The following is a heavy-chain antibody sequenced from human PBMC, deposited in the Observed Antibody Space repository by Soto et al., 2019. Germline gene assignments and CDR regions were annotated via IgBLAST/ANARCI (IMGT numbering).Heavy chain of an antibody. CDR2: ISAYGGST. J-gene: IGHJ4*02. CDR1: GYTFITYG. D-gene: IGHD6-13*01. V-gene: IGHV1-18*01. CDR3: ARDFTKSSSWPYYFDY. Sequence: QVQLVQSGAEVKKPGASVKVSCKASGYTFITYGISWVRQAPGKGLEWMGWISAYGGSTKFAQKLQGIVTMTTDTSTTTAYMELRSLTSDDTAVYYCARDFTKSSSWPYYFDYWGQGTLVTFSA.